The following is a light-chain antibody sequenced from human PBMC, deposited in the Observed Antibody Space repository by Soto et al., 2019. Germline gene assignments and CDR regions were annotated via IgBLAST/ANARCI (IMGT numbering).Light chain of an antibody. CDR2: GAS. V-gene: IGKV3-20*01. Sequence: EVVLTQSPGTLSLSPGERATLSCRASQSVSSSYFAWYQQKPGQAPRILIYGASSRATGIPDRFSGSGSGTDFTLNISRLEPEDFAVYYCQQYGSSSWTFGQGTKVEIK. CDR3: QQYGSSSWT. J-gene: IGKJ1*01. CDR1: QSVSSSY.